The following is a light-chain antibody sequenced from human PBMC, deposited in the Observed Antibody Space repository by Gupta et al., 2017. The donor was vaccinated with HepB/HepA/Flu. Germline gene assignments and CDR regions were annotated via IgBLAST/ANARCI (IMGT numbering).Light chain of an antibody. Sequence: DIQLTQSPSFLSASVGDRVTITCRASQGISSNLAWYQQKPGKAPKFLIYAASTLQSGVPSRFSGSGSGTECTLTISSLQPEDCATYDCQQLNSYPLTFGGGTKVEIK. CDR3: QQLNSYPLT. CDR2: AAS. CDR1: QGISSN. J-gene: IGKJ4*01. V-gene: IGKV1-9*01.